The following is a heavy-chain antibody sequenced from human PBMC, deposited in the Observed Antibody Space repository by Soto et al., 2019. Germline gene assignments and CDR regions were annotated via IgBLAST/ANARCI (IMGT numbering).Heavy chain of an antibody. CDR3: ARGIGYCSSTSCYTGDYFDY. CDR1: GDSVSSNSAA. D-gene: IGHD2-2*02. Sequence: PSQTLSLTCAISGDSVSSNSAAWNWIRQSPSRGLEWLGRTYYRSKWYNDYAVSVKSRITINPDTSKNQFSLQLNSVTPEDTAVYYCARGIGYCSSTSCYTGDYFDYWGQGTLVTVSS. CDR2: TYYRSKWYN. J-gene: IGHJ4*02. V-gene: IGHV6-1*01.